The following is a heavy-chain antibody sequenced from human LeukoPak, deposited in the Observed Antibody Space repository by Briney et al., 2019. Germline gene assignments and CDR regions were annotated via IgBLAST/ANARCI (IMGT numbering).Heavy chain of an antibody. CDR3: ARDPFIAVAGTDPSMGIDY. Sequence: GGSLRLSCAASGFTFSSYWMSWVRQVPGKGLEWVANIKQDGSEKYYVDSVKGRFTISRDNAKNSLYLQMNSLRAEDTAVYYCARDPFIAVAGTDPSMGIDYWGQGALVTVSS. V-gene: IGHV3-7*01. D-gene: IGHD6-19*01. CDR2: IKQDGSEK. CDR1: GFTFSSYW. J-gene: IGHJ4*02.